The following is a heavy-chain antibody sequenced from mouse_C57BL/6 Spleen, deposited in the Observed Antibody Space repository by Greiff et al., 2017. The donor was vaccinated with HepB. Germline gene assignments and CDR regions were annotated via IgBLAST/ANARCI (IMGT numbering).Heavy chain of an antibody. V-gene: IGHV1-42*01. J-gene: IGHJ2*01. D-gene: IGHD2-3*01. CDR1: GYSFTGYY. CDR2: INPSTGGT. CDR3: AVYDGYLRFFDY. Sequence: VQLQQSGPELVKPGASVKISCKASGYSFTGYYMNWVKQSPEKSLEWIGEINPSTGGTTYNQKFKAKATLTVDKSSSTAYMQLKSLTSEDSAVYYCAVYDGYLRFFDYWGQGTTLTVSS.